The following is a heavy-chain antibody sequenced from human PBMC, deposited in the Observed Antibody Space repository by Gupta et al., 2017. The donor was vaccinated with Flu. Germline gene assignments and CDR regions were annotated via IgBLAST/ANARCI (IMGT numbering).Heavy chain of an antibody. J-gene: IGHJ4*02. Sequence: EVQLVESGGGLVKPGGSLRLSCAASGFTFSNAWMSWVRQAPGKGLEWVGRIKSKTDGGTTDYAAPVKGRFTISRDDSKNTLYLQMNSLKTEDTAVYYCISQGGVIIGFLEFDYWGQGTLVTVSS. V-gene: IGHV3-15*01. CDR1: GFTFSNAW. CDR3: ISQGGVIIGFLEFDY. D-gene: IGHD3-3*01. CDR2: IKSKTDGGTT.